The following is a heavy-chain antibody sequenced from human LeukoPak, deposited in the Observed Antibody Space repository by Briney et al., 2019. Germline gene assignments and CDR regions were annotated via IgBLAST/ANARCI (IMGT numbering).Heavy chain of an antibody. Sequence: PSETLSLTCTVSGGSISSSSYYWGWIRQPPGKGLEWIGSIYYSGSTYYNPSLKSRVAISVDTSKNQFSLKLSSVTAADTAVYYCARHGAHRRDGYNSGIDYWGQGTLVTVSS. CDR1: GGSISSSSYY. D-gene: IGHD5-24*01. CDR2: IYYSGST. V-gene: IGHV4-39*01. J-gene: IGHJ4*02. CDR3: ARHGAHRRDGYNSGIDY.